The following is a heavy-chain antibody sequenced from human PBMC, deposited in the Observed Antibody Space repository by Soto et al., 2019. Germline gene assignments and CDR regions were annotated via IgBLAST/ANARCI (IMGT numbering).Heavy chain of an antibody. V-gene: IGHV4-39*01. D-gene: IGHD2-15*01. Sequence: SETLSLTCTVSGGSISSSSYYWGWIRQPPGKGLEWIGSIYYSGSTYYNPSLKSRVTISVDTSKNQFSLKLSSVTAADTAVYYCARHPVDHIVVVVAAPDYWGQGTLVTVSS. J-gene: IGHJ4*02. CDR2: IYYSGST. CDR1: GGSISSSSYY. CDR3: ARHPVDHIVVVVAAPDY.